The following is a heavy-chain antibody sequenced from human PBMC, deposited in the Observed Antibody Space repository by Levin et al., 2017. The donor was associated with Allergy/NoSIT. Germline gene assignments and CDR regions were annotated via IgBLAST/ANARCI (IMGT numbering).Heavy chain of an antibody. CDR3: ARDLTFRGQAFDY. J-gene: IGHJ4*02. Sequence: GGSLRLSCTVSGVSVSDNYLTWVRQAPGKGLEWLSVIESGATTYYSDSVKGRFTISRDNPKNTLYLQMNSLRVDDTAVYYCARDLTFRGQAFDYWGQGTLVTVSS. CDR2: IESGATT. D-gene: IGHD3-16*01. V-gene: IGHV3-66*01. CDR1: GVSVSDNY.